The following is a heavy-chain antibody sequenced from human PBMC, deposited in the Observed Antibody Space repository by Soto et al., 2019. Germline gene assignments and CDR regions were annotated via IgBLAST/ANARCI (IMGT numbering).Heavy chain of an antibody. Sequence: PSETLSLTCAVYGGSFSGYYWSWIRQPPGKGLEWSGEINHNGSTNYNPSPKSRVTMSVDTSKNQFSLKLSSVTAADTAGDYCARGRREFYYYYGMDVWGQGTTVTVSS. J-gene: IGHJ6*02. D-gene: IGHD3-10*01. V-gene: IGHV4-34*01. CDR1: GGSFSGYY. CDR2: INHNGST. CDR3: ARGRREFYYYYGMDV.